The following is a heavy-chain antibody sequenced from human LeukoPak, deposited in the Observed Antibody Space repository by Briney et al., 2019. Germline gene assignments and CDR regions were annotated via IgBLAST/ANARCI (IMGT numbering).Heavy chain of an antibody. V-gene: IGHV1-46*01. CDR1: GYTFTSYY. D-gene: IGHD3-22*01. J-gene: IGHJ4*02. CDR2: IHPSGGST. Sequence: ASVKVSCKASGYTFTSYYMHWVRQAPGQGLEWMGIIHPSGGSTSYAQKFQGRVTMTRDTSTSTVYMELSSLRSEDTAVYYCAREVYDSSGYYDTYYFDYWGQGTLVTVSS. CDR3: AREVYDSSGYYDTYYFDY.